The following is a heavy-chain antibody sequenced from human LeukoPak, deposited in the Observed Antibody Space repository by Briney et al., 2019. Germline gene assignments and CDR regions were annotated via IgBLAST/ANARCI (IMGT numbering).Heavy chain of an antibody. CDR3: AHTFVVKAFDI. CDR2: IYWDDDK. Sequence: SGPTQGNPTQTLTLTWTFSGFSLSTSGVGVGWIRQPPGRALEWLALIYWDDDKRYSPSLKSRLTNTKDTSKNHVVLTTTNMEPVDTATYYCAHTFVVKAFDIWGQGTMVTV. CDR1: GFSLSTSGVG. D-gene: IGHD2-15*01. V-gene: IGHV2-5*02. J-gene: IGHJ3*02.